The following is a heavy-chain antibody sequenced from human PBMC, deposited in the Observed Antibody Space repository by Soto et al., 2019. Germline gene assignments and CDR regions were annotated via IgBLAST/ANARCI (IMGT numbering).Heavy chain of an antibody. Sequence: SVKVSCKASGGTFSSYAISWVRQAPGQGLEWMGGIIPIFGTANYAQKFQGRVTITADKSTRTADMELSSLRSEDTAVYYCASGYCSGGSCPLSHSFDPWGQGTLVTVSS. V-gene: IGHV1-69*06. D-gene: IGHD2-15*01. CDR1: GGTFSSYA. J-gene: IGHJ5*02. CDR2: IIPIFGTA. CDR3: ASGYCSGGSCPLSHSFDP.